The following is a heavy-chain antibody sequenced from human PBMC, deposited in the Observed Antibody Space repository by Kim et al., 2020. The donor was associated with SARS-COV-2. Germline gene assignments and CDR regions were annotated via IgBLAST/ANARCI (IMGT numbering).Heavy chain of an antibody. CDR2: IYPGDYDT. V-gene: IGHV5-51*01. J-gene: IGHJ4*02. Sequence: GESLKISCKGSGYRFTSYWIGWVRQMPGKGLEWMGSIYPGDYDTRYSTSFQGQVTISADKSISTAYLQWSSLKASDTAMDYCARQRTVTTSGWWDFDYWGQGTLVTVSS. D-gene: IGHD4-17*01. CDR3: ARQRTVTTSGWWDFDY. CDR1: GYRFTSYW.